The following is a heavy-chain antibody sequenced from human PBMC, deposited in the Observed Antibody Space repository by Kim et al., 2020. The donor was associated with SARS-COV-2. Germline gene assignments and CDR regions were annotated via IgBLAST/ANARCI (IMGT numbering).Heavy chain of an antibody. J-gene: IGHJ2*01. Sequence: ADSVKGRFTISRDNSKNTLYLQMNSLRAEDTAVYYCARVLGAFYWYFDLWGRGTLVTVSS. V-gene: IGHV3-53*01. CDR3: ARVLGAFYWYFDL. D-gene: IGHD1-26*01.